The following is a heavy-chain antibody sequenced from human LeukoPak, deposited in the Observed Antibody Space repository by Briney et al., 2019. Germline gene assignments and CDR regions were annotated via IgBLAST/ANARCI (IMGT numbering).Heavy chain of an antibody. Sequence: ASVKVSCKASGYTFTGYYMHWVRQAPGQGLEWMGWINPNSGGTSYAQKFQGRVTMTRDTSISTAYMELSRLRSDDTAVYYCARGWECSSGRYRGNGFDPRGQGTLVTVSS. J-gene: IGHJ5*02. CDR2: INPNSGGT. V-gene: IGHV1-2*02. CDR3: ARGWECSSGRYRGNGFDP. D-gene: IGHD6-19*01. CDR1: GYTFTGYY.